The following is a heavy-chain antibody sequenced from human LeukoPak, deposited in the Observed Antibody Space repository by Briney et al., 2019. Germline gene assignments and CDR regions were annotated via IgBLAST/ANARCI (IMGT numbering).Heavy chain of an antibody. CDR2: ISGSGGDT. D-gene: IGHD2-21*02. CDR3: ARDWARCRADCYSRADAFDI. CDR1: GFTFSNYA. J-gene: IGHJ3*02. Sequence: GGSLRLSCAASGFTFSNYAMTWVRQAPGKGLEWVSAISGSGGDTFYADSVKGRFTISRDNSKNTLYLQMNSLGAEDAAIYYCARDWARCRADCYSRADAFDIWGQGTMVTVSS. V-gene: IGHV3-23*01.